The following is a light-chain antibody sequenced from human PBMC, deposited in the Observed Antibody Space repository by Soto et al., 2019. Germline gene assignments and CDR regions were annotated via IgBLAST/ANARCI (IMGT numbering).Light chain of an antibody. V-gene: IGLV2-23*02. J-gene: IGLJ1*01. CDR2: GVT. CDR1: SSVVGSYNL. Sequence: SALTQPASVSGSPGQSITISCTGTSSVVGSYNLVSWYQQHPGKAPKFMIYGVTKRPSGVSNRFSGSKSGNTASLTISGLQAEDEADYYCCSYAGSNTYVFGTGTKVTVL. CDR3: CSYAGSNTYV.